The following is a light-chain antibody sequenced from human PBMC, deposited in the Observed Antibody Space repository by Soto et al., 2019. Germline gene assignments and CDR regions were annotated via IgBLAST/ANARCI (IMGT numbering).Light chain of an antibody. CDR3: QQYGSSPPFT. Sequence: EIVLTQSPGTLSLSPGERATLSCRASQSVSSSYLAWYQQKPGQAPRLLIYGASSRATGIPDRFSGSGSETDFTPTISRLEPEDFAVYYCQQYGSSPPFTFGQGTKVDI. CDR2: GAS. V-gene: IGKV3-20*01. J-gene: IGKJ1*01. CDR1: QSVSSSY.